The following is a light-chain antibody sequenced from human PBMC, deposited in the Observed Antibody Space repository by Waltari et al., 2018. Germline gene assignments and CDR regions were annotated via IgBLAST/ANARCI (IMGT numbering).Light chain of an antibody. J-gene: IGLJ2*01. V-gene: IGLV1-47*01. Sequence: QSVLTQPPSASGTPGQRVTISCSGSSSNIGSNYVYWYQQLPGTAPKLLIYRNDQRPSGVRDRFSGSKSGTSASLAISVLRSEDEADYYCAAWDNSLSGPAFGGGTKLTVL. CDR2: RND. CDR1: SSNIGSNY. CDR3: AAWDNSLSGPA.